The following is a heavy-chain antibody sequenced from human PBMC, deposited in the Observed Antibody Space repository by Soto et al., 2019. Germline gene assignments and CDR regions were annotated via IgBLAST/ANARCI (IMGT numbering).Heavy chain of an antibody. Sequence: QVQLVESGGGVVQPGRSLRLSCAASGFTFSSYGMHWVRQAPGKGLEWVAGIWYDGSNKYYADSVKGRFTISRDNSKNTLYLQMTSLRAEDTAVYYCAREIPGDYPNAFDIWGQGTMVTVSS. CDR2: IWYDGSNK. D-gene: IGHD4-17*01. V-gene: IGHV3-33*01. CDR3: AREIPGDYPNAFDI. CDR1: GFTFSSYG. J-gene: IGHJ3*02.